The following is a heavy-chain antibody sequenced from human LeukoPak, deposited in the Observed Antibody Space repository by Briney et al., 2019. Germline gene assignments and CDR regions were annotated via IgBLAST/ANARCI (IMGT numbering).Heavy chain of an antibody. D-gene: IGHD3-9*01. CDR1: GGSISSYY. Sequence: SETLSLTCTVSGGSISSYYWSWIRQPPGKGLEWIGYIYTSGSTNYNPSLKSRVTISVDTSKNQFSLKLSSVTAADTAVYYCAKGRYFDWSYFDYWGQGTLVTASS. CDR2: IYTSGST. J-gene: IGHJ4*02. CDR3: AKGRYFDWSYFDY. V-gene: IGHV4-4*09.